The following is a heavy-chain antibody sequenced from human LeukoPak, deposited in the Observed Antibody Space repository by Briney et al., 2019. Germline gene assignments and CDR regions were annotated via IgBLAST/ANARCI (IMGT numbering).Heavy chain of an antibody. CDR3: ANSAAVGTFY. CDR1: GGSISSSSYY. D-gene: IGHD6-13*01. J-gene: IGHJ4*02. CDR2: ISGSGGSSK. Sequence: ETLSLTCTVSGGSISSSSYYWGWIRQPPGKGLEWVSAISGSGGSSKYYADSVKGRFTIFRDNSKNTLYLQMNSLRAEDTAIYYCANSAAVGTFYWGQGTLVTVSS. V-gene: IGHV3-23*01.